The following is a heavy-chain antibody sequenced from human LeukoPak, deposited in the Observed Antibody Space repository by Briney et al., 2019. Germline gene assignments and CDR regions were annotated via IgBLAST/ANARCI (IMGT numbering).Heavy chain of an antibody. D-gene: IGHD2-21*01. V-gene: IGHV3-30*18. CDR3: AKCGPIFRNRGYFDY. Sequence: SGGSLRLSCAASGFTFSSYGMHWVRQAPGKGLEWVAVISYDGSNKYYADSVKGRFTISRDNSKNTLYLQMNSLRAEDTAVYYCAKCGPIFRNRGYFDYWGQGTLVTVSS. CDR1: GFTFSSYG. J-gene: IGHJ4*02. CDR2: ISYDGSNK.